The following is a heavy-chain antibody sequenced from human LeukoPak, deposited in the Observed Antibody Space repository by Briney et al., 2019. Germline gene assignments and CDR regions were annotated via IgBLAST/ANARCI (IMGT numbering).Heavy chain of an antibody. D-gene: IGHD4-17*01. CDR3: AKADGPDYGDYSFDY. CDR1: GFTFSTYA. Sequence: AGGSLRLSCVISGFTFSTYAMHWVRQSRGKRLEWVAVILYDGKNKYFADSVKGRFTISRDTSKNTLYLQMNVLRAEDTAIYYCAKADGPDYGDYSFDYWGQGTLVTVSS. V-gene: IGHV3-30*04. J-gene: IGHJ4*02. CDR2: ILYDGKNK.